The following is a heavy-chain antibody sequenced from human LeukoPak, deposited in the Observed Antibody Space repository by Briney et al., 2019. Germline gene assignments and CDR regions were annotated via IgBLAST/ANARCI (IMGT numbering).Heavy chain of an antibody. CDR2: ISSSSKNI. V-gene: IGHV3-11*01. CDR1: GFTFGDYY. Sequence: GGSLRLSCAASGFTFGDYYMTWIRQAPGKGLEWVSYISSSSKNIQYGNSVKGRFTISRDNAKSSLYLQMNSLRVDDTAIYYCARRNIAATYYFDYWGRGTPVTVSS. CDR3: ARRNIAATYYFDY. J-gene: IGHJ4*02. D-gene: IGHD2-15*01.